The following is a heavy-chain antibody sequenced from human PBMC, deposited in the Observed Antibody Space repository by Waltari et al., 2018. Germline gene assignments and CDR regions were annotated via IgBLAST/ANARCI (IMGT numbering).Heavy chain of an antibody. Sequence: QVQLVQSGAEVKKPGASVKVSCTASGYTFPSYDLNWVRQATGQGLEWMGWMNPNSGNTGYAQKFQGRVTITRNTSISTAYMELSSLRSEDTAVYYCARTVVVPAAIKGSWYFDLWGRGTLVTVSS. CDR3: ARTVVVPAAIKGSWYFDL. CDR1: GYTFPSYD. CDR2: MNPNSGNT. V-gene: IGHV1-8*03. J-gene: IGHJ2*01. D-gene: IGHD2-2*02.